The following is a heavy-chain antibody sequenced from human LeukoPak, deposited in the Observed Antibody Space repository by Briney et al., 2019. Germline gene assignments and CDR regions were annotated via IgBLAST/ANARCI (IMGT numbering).Heavy chain of an antibody. CDR1: GFTFTDYT. Sequence: PGRSLRLSCAASGFTFTDYTMHWVRQAPGKGLEWVSGISWNSGSIGYADSVKGRFTISRDNAKTSLYLQMNSLRAEDTALYYCAKDHYWSIDYWGRGTLVTVSS. D-gene: IGHD3-3*01. J-gene: IGHJ4*02. V-gene: IGHV3-9*01. CDR2: ISWNSGSI. CDR3: AKDHYWSIDY.